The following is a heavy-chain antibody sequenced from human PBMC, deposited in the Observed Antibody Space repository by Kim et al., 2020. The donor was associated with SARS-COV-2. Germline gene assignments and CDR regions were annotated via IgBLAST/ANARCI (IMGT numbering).Heavy chain of an antibody. Sequence: GGSLRLSCAASGVTVRGYWMSWVRQAPGKGMEWVANIKGDGSEKNYVDSVKGRFTISRDEAKNSLDLQMSSLRVEDTAVYYCARGVGWFDPWGRGTLVTVSS. CDR3: ARGVGWFDP. CDR2: IKGDGSEK. CDR1: GVTVRGYW. J-gene: IGHJ5*02. V-gene: IGHV3-7*04.